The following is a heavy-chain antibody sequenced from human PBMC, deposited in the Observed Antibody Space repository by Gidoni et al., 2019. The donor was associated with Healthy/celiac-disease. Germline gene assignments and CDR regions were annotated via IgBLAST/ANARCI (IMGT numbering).Heavy chain of an antibody. J-gene: IGHJ6*02. Sequence: QVQLQESGPGLVKPSQTLSLTCTVSGGSISSGSYYWSWIRQPAGKGLEWIGRIYTSGSTNYNPSLKSRVTISVDTSKNQFSLKLSSVTAADTAVYYCARDRAERITEEAGRWYYYYYGMDVWGQGTTVTVSS. V-gene: IGHV4-61*02. CDR1: GGSISSGSYY. CDR3: ARDRAERITEEAGRWYYYYYGMDV. CDR2: IYTSGST. D-gene: IGHD7-27*01.